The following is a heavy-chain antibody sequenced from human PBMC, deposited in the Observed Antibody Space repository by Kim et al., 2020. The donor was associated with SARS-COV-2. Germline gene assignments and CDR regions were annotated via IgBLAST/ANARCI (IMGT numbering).Heavy chain of an antibody. CDR3: AGGRYFDLLRDGYNYYFQH. V-gene: IGHV1-69*13. D-gene: IGHD5-12*01. CDR1: GGTFSSYA. CDR2: IIPIFGTA. Sequence: SVKVSCKASGGTFSSYAISWVRQAPGQGLEWMGGIIPIFGTANYAQKFQGRVTITADESTSTAYMELSSLRSEDTAVYYCAGGRYFDLLRDGYNYYFQHWGQGTLVTVSS. J-gene: IGHJ1*01.